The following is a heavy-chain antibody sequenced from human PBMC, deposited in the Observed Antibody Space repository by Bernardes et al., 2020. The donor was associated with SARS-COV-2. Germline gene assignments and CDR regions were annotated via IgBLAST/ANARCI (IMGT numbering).Heavy chain of an antibody. CDR2: INDYNGKP. CDR3: ARDRDPAHCLSTSCYPDDRLDY. J-gene: IGHJ4*02. CDR1: GYTFTSRA. V-gene: IGHV1-18*01. Sequence: ASVKVSCKTSGYTFTSRAISWVRQVPGQGLEWVGWINDYNGKPAYAQKVQGRVTLTTDPSTSTAYMELRGLTSADTAVYYCARDRDPAHCLSTSCYPDDRLDYWGQGTLVTVAS. D-gene: IGHD2-2*01.